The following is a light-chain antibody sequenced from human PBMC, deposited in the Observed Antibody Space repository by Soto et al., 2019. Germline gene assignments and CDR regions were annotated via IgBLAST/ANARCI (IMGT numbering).Light chain of an antibody. Sequence: EIVLTQCPGTLSLSPGERATLSCRAIQSVSNNYLAWYQQKPGQAPRPLIYGASNRATGIPDRFSGSGSGTEFTLTISSLQSEDFAVYYCQQYKNWPPLTFGQGTRLEI. CDR2: GAS. V-gene: IGKV3D-15*01. CDR3: QQYKNWPPLT. J-gene: IGKJ5*01. CDR1: QSVSNN.